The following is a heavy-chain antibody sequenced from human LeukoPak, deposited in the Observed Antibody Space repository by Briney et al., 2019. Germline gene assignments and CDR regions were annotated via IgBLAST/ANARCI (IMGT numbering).Heavy chain of an antibody. CDR1: GGSISSYY. D-gene: IGHD6-13*01. V-gene: IGHV4-4*07. CDR2: IYSTGST. CDR3: ARQIASAGTAGFDF. J-gene: IGHJ4*02. Sequence: SETLSLTRTVSGGSISSYYWSWIRQPAGKGLEWIGRIYSTGSTNYNPSLKSRVTMSVDTSKNQFSLRLRSVTAADTAVYYCARQIASAGTAGFDFWGQGALVTVSS.